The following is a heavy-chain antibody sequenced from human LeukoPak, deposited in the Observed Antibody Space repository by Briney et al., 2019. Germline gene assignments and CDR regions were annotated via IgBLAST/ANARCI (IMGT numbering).Heavy chain of an antibody. CDR3: ASRGSGSWDQ. V-gene: IGHV1-18*01. Sequence: ASVKVSCKASGYAFTSYGISWVRQAPGQGLEWMGWISAYNGNTNYAQKLQGRVTITTDTSTSTAYMELKSLRSDDTAVYYCASRGSGSWDQWGQGTLVPVSS. CDR1: GYAFTSYG. CDR2: ISAYNGNT. D-gene: IGHD3-10*01. J-gene: IGHJ4*02.